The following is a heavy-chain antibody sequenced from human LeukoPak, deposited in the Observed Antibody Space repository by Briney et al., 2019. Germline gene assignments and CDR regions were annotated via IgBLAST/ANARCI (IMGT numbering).Heavy chain of an antibody. Sequence: ASVKVSCKASGYPFVSYVIHWVRQAPGQRLEWMGWINPDNGNAEYSQKFQGRVTITRDPSATTAYMELSSLRSEDTAVYYCARDYAGTTNFDYWGQGTLVTVSS. D-gene: IGHD1-1*01. J-gene: IGHJ4*02. CDR1: GYPFVSYV. CDR2: INPDNGNA. CDR3: ARDYAGTTNFDY. V-gene: IGHV1-3*01.